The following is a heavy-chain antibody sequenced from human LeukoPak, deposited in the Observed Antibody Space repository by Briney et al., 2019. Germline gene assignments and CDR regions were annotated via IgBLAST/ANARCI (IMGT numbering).Heavy chain of an antibody. CDR1: GYPYTGYY. J-gene: IGHJ4*02. D-gene: IGHD1-20*01. CDR3: AREGQSNWNDINY. Sequence: ASVKVSCKASGYPYTGYYMHWVRQAPGQGLEWMGWINPNSGGTNYAQKFQGRVTMTRYTSISTAYMEVRSTKPSDTAVYYCAREGQSNWNDINYWGQGTLVTVSS. V-gene: IGHV1-2*02. CDR2: INPNSGGT.